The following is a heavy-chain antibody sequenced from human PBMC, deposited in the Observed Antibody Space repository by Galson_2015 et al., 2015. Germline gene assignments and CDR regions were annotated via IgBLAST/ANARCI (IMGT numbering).Heavy chain of an antibody. D-gene: IGHD4-17*01. CDR1: GFTFSSYW. V-gene: IGHV3-11*03. Sequence: SLRLSCAASGFTFSSYWMSWVRQAPGKGLEWVSYISSSSSYTNYADSVKGRFTISRDNAKNSLYLQMNSLRAEDTAVYYCASLGSTVYAFDIWGQGTMVTVSS. J-gene: IGHJ3*02. CDR2: ISSSSSYT. CDR3: ASLGSTVYAFDI.